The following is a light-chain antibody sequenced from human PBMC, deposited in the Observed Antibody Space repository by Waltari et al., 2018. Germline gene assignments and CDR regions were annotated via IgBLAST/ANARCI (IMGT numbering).Light chain of an antibody. Sequence: EIVLTQSPATLSLSPGERATLPCRSSQSISRYLGWYQQKPGQAPRLLIYDASNRATGIPARFSGSGYGTDFTLTISSLEPEDFALYYCQQRSIWPLTFGGGTKVEI. CDR1: QSISRY. CDR2: DAS. J-gene: IGKJ4*01. V-gene: IGKV3-11*01. CDR3: QQRSIWPLT.